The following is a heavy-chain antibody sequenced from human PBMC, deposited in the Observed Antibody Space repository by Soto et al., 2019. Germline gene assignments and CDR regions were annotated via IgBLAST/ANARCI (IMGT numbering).Heavy chain of an antibody. CDR1: GGSVSSGSYY. J-gene: IGHJ3*02. CDR2: IYYSGST. CDR3: ARHPGVYAFDI. V-gene: IGHV4-61*01. D-gene: IGHD2-8*01. Sequence: ETLSLTCTVSGGSVSSGSYYWSWIRQPPGKGLEWIGYIYYSGSTNYNPSLKSRVTISVDTSKNQFSLKLSSVTAADTAVYYCARHPGVYAFDIWGQGTMVTVSS.